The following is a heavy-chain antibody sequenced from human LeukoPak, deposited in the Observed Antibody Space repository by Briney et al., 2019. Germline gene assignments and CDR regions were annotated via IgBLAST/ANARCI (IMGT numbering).Heavy chain of an antibody. CDR2: IYYSGST. CDR3: ARGYDSSDY. J-gene: IGHJ4*02. V-gene: IGHV4-59*01. CDR1: GASISSYY. D-gene: IGHD3-22*01. Sequence: SETLSLTCTVSGASISSYYWSWIRQPPGKALEWIGYIYYSGSTNYNPSLESRVTISVDTSKNQFSLKLSSVTAADTAVYYCARGYDSSDYWGQGTLVTVSS.